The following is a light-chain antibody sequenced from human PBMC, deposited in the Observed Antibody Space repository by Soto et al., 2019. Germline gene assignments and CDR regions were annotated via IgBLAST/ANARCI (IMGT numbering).Light chain of an antibody. J-gene: IGKJ1*01. CDR1: QAIRGY. CDR3: QQTYIFPPT. Sequence: DIQMTQSPSSLSASGGDRVTITCRASQAIRGYLHWYQQKPGKAPKLLIYDASTLQSGVPSRFSGSGSGTDFTLTISSLQREDFATYYCQQTYIFPPTFGRGTKVEIK. V-gene: IGKV1-39*01. CDR2: DAS.